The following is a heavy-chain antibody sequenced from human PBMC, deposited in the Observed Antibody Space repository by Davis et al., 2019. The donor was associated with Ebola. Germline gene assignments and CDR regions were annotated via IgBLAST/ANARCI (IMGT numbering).Heavy chain of an antibody. CDR1: GFTFSSYG. CDR3: AREGTVYYYYYGMDV. Sequence: PGGSLRLSCAASGFTFSSYGMHWVRQAPGKGLEWVAVIWYDGSNKYYADSVKGRFTISRDNSKNTLYLQMNSLRAEDTAVYYCAREGTVYYYYYGMDVWGQGTTVTVSS. CDR2: IWYDGSNK. D-gene: IGHD1-14*01. V-gene: IGHV3-33*01. J-gene: IGHJ6*02.